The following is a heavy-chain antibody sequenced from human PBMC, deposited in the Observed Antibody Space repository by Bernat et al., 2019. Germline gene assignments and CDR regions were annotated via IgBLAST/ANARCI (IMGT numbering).Heavy chain of an antibody. CDR2: IIPIFGTA. V-gene: IGHV1-69*06. Sequence: QVQLVQSGAEVKKPGSSVKVSCKASGGPFSSYAISWVRQAPGQGLEWMGGIIPIFGTANYAQKFQGRVTITADKSTSTAYMELRSLRSEDTAVYYCARVVQGVTPRPYYYYNMDVWGKGTTVTVSS. CDR1: GGPFSSYA. J-gene: IGHJ6*03. D-gene: IGHD3-10*01. CDR3: ARVVQGVTPRPYYYYNMDV.